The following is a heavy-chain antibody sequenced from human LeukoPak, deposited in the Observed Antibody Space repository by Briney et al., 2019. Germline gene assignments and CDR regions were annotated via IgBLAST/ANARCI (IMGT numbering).Heavy chain of an antibody. CDR3: ARDIGYDLDY. D-gene: IGHD5-12*01. CDR2: ISSSSTTI. J-gene: IGHJ4*02. V-gene: IGHV3-48*02. Sequence: GGSLRLSCAASGFSVSSNYMNWVRQAPGKGLEWVSYISSSSTTIYYADSVKGRFTISRDNAKNSLYLQMNSLRDEDTALYYCARDIGYDLDYWGQGTLVTVSS. CDR1: GFSVSSNY.